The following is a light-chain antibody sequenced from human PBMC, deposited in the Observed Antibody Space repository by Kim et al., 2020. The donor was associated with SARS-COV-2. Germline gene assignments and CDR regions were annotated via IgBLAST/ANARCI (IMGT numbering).Light chain of an antibody. Sequence: QSALTQPASVSGSPGQSITISCTGTNTDVGGYNYVSWYQQHPGEAPKLMIYDVTKRPSGVSNRFSGPKSANTASLTISGLQAEDEADYYCNSYTSSSTRVFGTGTKVTVL. CDR2: DVT. CDR1: NTDVGGYNY. V-gene: IGLV2-14*03. CDR3: NSYTSSSTRV. J-gene: IGLJ1*01.